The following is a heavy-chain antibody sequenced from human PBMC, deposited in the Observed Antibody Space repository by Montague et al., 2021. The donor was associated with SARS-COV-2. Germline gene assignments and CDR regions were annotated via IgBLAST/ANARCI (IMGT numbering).Heavy chain of an antibody. CDR2: VYYSGST. D-gene: IGHD6-13*01. V-gene: IGHV4-39*01. CDR3: AGQSASSPFDH. Sequence: SETLSLTCSVSGGSISTSNYYWGWIRQPPGKGLEWIGSVYYSGSTCYDPPLKSRVTVSVDTSKNQFSLKISSVTAADTAVYFCAGQSASSPFDHWGQGTLVTVSS. CDR1: GGSISTSNYY. J-gene: IGHJ4*02.